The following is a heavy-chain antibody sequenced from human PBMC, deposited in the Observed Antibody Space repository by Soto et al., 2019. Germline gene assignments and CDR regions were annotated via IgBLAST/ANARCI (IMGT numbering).Heavy chain of an antibody. J-gene: IGHJ4*02. V-gene: IGHV3-48*01. CDR2: ISSTARNAE. CDR3: ARRGMTAFDY. CDR1: GFTFSDYS. Sequence: EVQLVESGGGLVQPGGSLRLSCAASGFTFSDYSMNWIRQAPGKGLEWVSYISSTARNAEYYADSVRGRFTISRDNGKNSLYLQMSGLRVEDPAGYYCARRGMTAFDYWGQGILVSVSS. D-gene: IGHD3-16*01.